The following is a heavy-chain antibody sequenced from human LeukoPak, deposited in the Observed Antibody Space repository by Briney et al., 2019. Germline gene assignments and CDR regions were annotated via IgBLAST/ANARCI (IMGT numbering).Heavy chain of an antibody. CDR1: GFTFSSYG. D-gene: IGHD6-13*01. CDR2: ISYDGSNK. V-gene: IGHV3-30*18. J-gene: IGHJ4*02. CDR3: AKSQQLTFDY. Sequence: GRSLRLSCAASGFTFSSYGMHWVRQAPGKRLEWVAVISYDGSNKYYADSVKGRFTISRDNSKNTLYLQMNSLRAEDAAVYYCAKSQQLTFDYWGQGTLVTVSS.